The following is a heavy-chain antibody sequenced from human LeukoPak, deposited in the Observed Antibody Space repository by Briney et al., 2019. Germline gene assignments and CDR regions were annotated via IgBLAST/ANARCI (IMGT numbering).Heavy chain of an antibody. D-gene: IGHD4-17*01. CDR3: AKAWRAYGDYHTFDI. CDR1: GFTFSSYG. Sequence: GGSLRLSCVASGFTFSSYGMHWVRQAPGKGLEWVAVILYDGSNKYNADSVKGRFTISRDTSKNTLYLQMSSLRAEDTAVYCCAKAWRAYGDYHTFDIWGQGTMVTVSS. J-gene: IGHJ3*02. V-gene: IGHV3-30*18. CDR2: ILYDGSNK.